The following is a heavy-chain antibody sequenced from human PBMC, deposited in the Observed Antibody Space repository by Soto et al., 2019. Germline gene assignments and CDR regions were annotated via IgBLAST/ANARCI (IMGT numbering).Heavy chain of an antibody. Sequence: EVQMVEAGGGLVKPWGSLRLSCEVSGFSFSNYRMKWVRQAPGKGLEWVSSISSSSSFIYYAESVKGRFTISRDNAKNSLYLQMNSLIVEDTAVYYCARDLFDSWGQGTLVTVSS. J-gene: IGHJ4*02. CDR2: ISSSSSFI. V-gene: IGHV3-21*01. CDR3: ARDLFDS. CDR1: GFSFSNYR.